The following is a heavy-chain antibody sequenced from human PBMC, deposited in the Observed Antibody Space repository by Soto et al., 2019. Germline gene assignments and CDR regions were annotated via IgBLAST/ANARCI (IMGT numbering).Heavy chain of an antibody. CDR3: ARGDRGAFDL. Sequence: EVQLVESGGGLVQPGESLRLSCAASGFTFDYYWMPWVRQPPGKGLVWVSRIYSDGTSTTYADSVKGRFTISRDNAKNTVSLQMNSLRADDTAVYYCARGDRGAFDLWGQGTVVTVSS. V-gene: IGHV3-74*01. CDR1: GFTFDYYW. D-gene: IGHD1-26*01. CDR2: IYSDGTST. J-gene: IGHJ3*01.